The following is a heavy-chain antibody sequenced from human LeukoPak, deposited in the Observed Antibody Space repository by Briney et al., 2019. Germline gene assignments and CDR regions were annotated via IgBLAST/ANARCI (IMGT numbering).Heavy chain of an antibody. Sequence: PGGTLRLSCAASGFTFRSYWMRWVRQAPGRGLEWVANIKQDGSEKYYVDSVKGRFTISRDNAKNSLYLQMNSLRAEDTAVYYCARGSNYYDSSGAFDYWGQGTLVTVSS. V-gene: IGHV3-7*01. CDR2: IKQDGSEK. CDR3: ARGSNYYDSSGAFDY. CDR1: GFTFRSYW. D-gene: IGHD3-22*01. J-gene: IGHJ4*02.